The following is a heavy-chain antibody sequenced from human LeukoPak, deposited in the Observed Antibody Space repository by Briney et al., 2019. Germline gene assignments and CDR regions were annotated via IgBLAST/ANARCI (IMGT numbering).Heavy chain of an antibody. CDR1: GGSVSSVIYY. CDR3: AVRPNSEPGPFDY. V-gene: IGHV4-31*03. J-gene: IGHJ4*02. CDR2: IYYSGST. Sequence: PSETLSLTCTVSGGSVSSVIYYWSWIRQPPGKGLEWIGYIYYSGSTYYNPSLKSRVTISVDTSKNQFSLKLSSVTAADTAVYYCAVRPNSEPGPFDYWGQGTLVTVSS. D-gene: IGHD3-10*01.